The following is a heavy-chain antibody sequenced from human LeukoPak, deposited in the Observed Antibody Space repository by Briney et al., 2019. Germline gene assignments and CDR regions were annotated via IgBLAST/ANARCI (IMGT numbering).Heavy chain of an antibody. Sequence: ASVTVSCKASGYTFTSYDINWVRQATEQGLEWMGWMNPNSGNTGYAQKFQGRVTMTRNTSISTAYMELSSLRSEDTAVYYCARVHYGGNVDAFDIWGQGTMVTVSS. CDR1: GYTFTSYD. D-gene: IGHD4-23*01. CDR3: ARVHYGGNVDAFDI. J-gene: IGHJ3*02. V-gene: IGHV1-8*01. CDR2: MNPNSGNT.